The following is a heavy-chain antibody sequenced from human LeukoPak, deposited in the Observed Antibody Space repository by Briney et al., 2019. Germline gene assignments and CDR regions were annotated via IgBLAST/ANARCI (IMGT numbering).Heavy chain of an antibody. V-gene: IGHV4-34*01. CDR2: INHSGST. Sequence: SETLSLTCAVYGGSFSGYYWSWIRRPPGKGLEWIGEINHSGSTNYNPSLKSRVTISVDTSKNQFSLKLSSVTAADTAVYYCARQWLVLGGGAFDIWGQGTMVTVSS. J-gene: IGHJ3*02. CDR3: ARQWLVLGGGAFDI. CDR1: GGSFSGYY. D-gene: IGHD6-19*01.